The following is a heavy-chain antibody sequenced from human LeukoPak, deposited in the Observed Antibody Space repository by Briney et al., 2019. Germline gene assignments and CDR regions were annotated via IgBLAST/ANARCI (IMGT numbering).Heavy chain of an antibody. J-gene: IGHJ4*02. CDR1: GFTFSSYA. CDR2: ISYDGSNK. D-gene: IGHD4-11*01. Sequence: GGSLRLSCAASGFTFSSYAMHWVRQAPGKGLEWVAVISYDGSNKYYADSVKGRFTISRDNSKNTLYLQMGSLRAEDMAVYYCASVTTHGVSHYGYKYWGQGTLVTVSS. CDR3: ASVTTHGVSHYGYKY. V-gene: IGHV3-30*14.